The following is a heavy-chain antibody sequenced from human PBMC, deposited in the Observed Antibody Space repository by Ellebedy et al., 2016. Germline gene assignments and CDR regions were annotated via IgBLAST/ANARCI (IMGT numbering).Heavy chain of an antibody. CDR2: ISGSGRNT. D-gene: IGHD6-25*01. V-gene: IGHV3-23*01. CDR3: AKESGGYRGFFED. J-gene: IGHJ4*02. Sequence: GGSLRLXXAASGLTLSRFAISWVRQAPGRGLEWVSGISGSGRNTYYADSVKGRFTISRYNSKNKLYLQMNSLRAEDSAVYYCAKESGGYRGFFEDWGQGTLVTVSS. CDR1: GLTLSRFA.